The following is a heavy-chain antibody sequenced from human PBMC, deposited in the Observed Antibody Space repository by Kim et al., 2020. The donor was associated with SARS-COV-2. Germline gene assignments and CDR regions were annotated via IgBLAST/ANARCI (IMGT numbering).Heavy chain of an antibody. V-gene: IGHV4-59*01. Sequence: DPALKSRVTISVDTSKNQFSLKLSSVTAADTAVYYCARVGSAAAIYFDYWGQGTLVTVSS. J-gene: IGHJ4*02. CDR3: ARVGSAAAIYFDY. D-gene: IGHD6-25*01.